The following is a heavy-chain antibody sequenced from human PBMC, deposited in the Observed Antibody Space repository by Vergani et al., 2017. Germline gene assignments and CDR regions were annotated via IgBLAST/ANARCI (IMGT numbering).Heavy chain of an antibody. CDR3: ARRRNRSGWIEVGWFDP. CDR1: GGSISSSSYY. D-gene: IGHD6-19*01. J-gene: IGHJ5*02. Sequence: QLQLQESGPGLVKPSETLSLTCTVSGGSISSSSYYWGWIRQPPGKGLEWIGSIHYSGSTPYNPSLKSRVTISVDTSKNRFSLKLSSVTAADTAVYYCARRRNRSGWIEVGWFDPWGQGTLVTVSS. V-gene: IGHV4-39*07. CDR2: IHYSGST.